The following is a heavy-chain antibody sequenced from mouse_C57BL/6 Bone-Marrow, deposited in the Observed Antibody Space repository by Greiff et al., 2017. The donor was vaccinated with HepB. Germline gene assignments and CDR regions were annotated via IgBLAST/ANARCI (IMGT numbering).Heavy chain of an antibody. J-gene: IGHJ2*01. Sequence: EVQLQQSGPVLVKPGASVKMSCKASGYTFTDYYMNWVKQSHGKSLEWIGVINPYNGGTSYNQKFKGKATLTVDKSSSTAYMELNSLTSEDSAVYYCAKGWLPHFDYWGQGTTLTVSS. CDR2: INPYNGGT. CDR3: AKGWLPHFDY. V-gene: IGHV1-19*01. D-gene: IGHD2-3*01. CDR1: GYTFTDYY.